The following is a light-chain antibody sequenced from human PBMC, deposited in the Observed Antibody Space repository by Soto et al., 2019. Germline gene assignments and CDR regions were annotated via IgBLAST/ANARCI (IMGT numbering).Light chain of an antibody. V-gene: IGKV1-5*03. J-gene: IGKJ2*01. CDR1: QSISSW. CDR2: KAS. CDR3: QQYNRLYS. Sequence: DIQMTQSPSTLSASVGDRVTITCRASQSISSWLAWYQQKPGKAPKLLIYKASSLESGVPSRFSGSGSGTEFTLTISILQPDDFATYYCQQYNRLYSFGHGTKLEIK.